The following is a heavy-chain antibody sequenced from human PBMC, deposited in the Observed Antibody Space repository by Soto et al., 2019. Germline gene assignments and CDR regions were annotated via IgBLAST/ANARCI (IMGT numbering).Heavy chain of an antibody. CDR2: ISGSGGST. CDR3: AKVLFGYFDY. J-gene: IGHJ4*02. D-gene: IGHD2-21*01. CDR1: GFTFSSCD. Sequence: GGSLRLSCAASGFTFSSCDMSWVRQAPGKGLEWVSAISGSGGSTYYADSVKGRFTISRDNSKNTLYLQMNGLRAEDTAVYYCAKVLFGYFDYWGQGTLVTVSS. V-gene: IGHV3-23*01.